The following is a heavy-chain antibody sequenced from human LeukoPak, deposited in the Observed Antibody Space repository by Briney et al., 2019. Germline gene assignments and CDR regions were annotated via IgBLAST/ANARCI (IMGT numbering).Heavy chain of an antibody. Sequence: QAGGSLRLSCAASGFTFSSYSMNWVRQAPGKGLEWVSYISSSSSTIYYADSVKGRFTISRDNAKNSLYLQMNSLRAEDTAVYYCARVCVTAAAGTPPFDYWGQGTLVTVSS. CDR3: ARVCVTAAAGTPPFDY. D-gene: IGHD6-13*01. CDR1: GFTFSSYS. J-gene: IGHJ4*02. V-gene: IGHV3-48*01. CDR2: ISSSSSTI.